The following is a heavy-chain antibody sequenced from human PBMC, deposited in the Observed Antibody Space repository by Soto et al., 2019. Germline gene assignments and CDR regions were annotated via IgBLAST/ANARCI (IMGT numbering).Heavy chain of an antibody. CDR1: GYTFITYG. D-gene: IGHD1-1*01. CDR2: ISPYNGDT. CDR3: ARGGGGTTSLTLQF. V-gene: IGHV1-18*01. J-gene: IGHJ4*02. Sequence: QVQLVQSGAEVKKPGASVKVSCKASGYTFITYGVTWVRQAPGQGLEWMGWISPYNGDTNYAQNLQGRVTMTTDTSTTTAYMELRNLRSDDTDVYYCARGGGGTTSLTLQFWGQGTLVTVCS.